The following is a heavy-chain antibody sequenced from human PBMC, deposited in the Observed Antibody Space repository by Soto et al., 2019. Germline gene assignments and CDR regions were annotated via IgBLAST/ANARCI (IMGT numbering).Heavy chain of an antibody. Sequence: GGSLRLSCAASGFTFSSYGMHWVRQAPGKGLEWVAVISYDGSNKYYADSVKDRFTISRDNSKNTLYLQMNSLRAEDTAVYYCAKDRLAAMVMGYYFDYWGQGTLVTVSS. CDR1: GFTFSSYG. J-gene: IGHJ4*02. D-gene: IGHD5-18*01. V-gene: IGHV3-30*18. CDR2: ISYDGSNK. CDR3: AKDRLAAMVMGYYFDY.